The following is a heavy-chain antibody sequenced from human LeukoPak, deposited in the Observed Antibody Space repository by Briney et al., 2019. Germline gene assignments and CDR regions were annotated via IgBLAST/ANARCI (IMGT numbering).Heavy chain of an antibody. J-gene: IGHJ4*01. CDR2: FDPEDGET. CDR3: AALGYCTVYQCGDY. Sequence: ASVKVSCKVSGYTLTELSMHWVRQAPGKGLEWMGGFDPEDGETIYAQKFQGRVTMTEDTSTDTAYMELSSLRSEDTAVYYCAALGYCTVYQCGDYCGHGTLVNVSS. CDR1: GYTLTELS. V-gene: IGHV1-24*01. D-gene: IGHD2-8*02.